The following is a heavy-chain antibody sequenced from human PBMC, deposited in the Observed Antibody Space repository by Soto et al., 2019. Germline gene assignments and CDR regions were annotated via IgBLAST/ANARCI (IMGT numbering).Heavy chain of an antibody. Sequence: EVQLVESGGGLVQPGGSLRLSCAASGFTVSSNYMSWVRQAPGKGLEWVSVIYSGGSTYYADSVKGRFTISRDNSKNTLYLQMNSLRAEDTAVYYCARVGRYYGSGRYYFDDWGQGTLVTVSS. D-gene: IGHD3-10*01. V-gene: IGHV3-66*01. CDR3: ARVGRYYGSGRYYFDD. J-gene: IGHJ4*02. CDR1: GFTVSSNY. CDR2: IYSGGST.